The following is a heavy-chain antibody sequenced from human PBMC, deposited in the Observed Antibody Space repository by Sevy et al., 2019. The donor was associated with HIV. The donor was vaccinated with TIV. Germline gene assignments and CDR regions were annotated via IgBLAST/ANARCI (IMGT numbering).Heavy chain of an antibody. CDR2: ISNSGSTI. CDR1: GFTFSSYE. D-gene: IGHD4-17*01. CDR3: ARDLPPSATTVPHFDY. V-gene: IGHV3-48*03. J-gene: IGHJ4*02. Sequence: GGSLRLPCTASGFTFSSYEMNWVRQAPGKGLEWVSYISNSGSTIHYSDSVKGRFTISRDNAKNSLYLQMNSLRAEDTAVYYCARDLPPSATTVPHFDYWGRGTLVTVSS.